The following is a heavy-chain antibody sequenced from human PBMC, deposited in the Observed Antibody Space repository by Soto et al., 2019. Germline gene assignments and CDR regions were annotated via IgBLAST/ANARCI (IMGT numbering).Heavy chain of an antibody. Sequence: GGSLRLSCAASGFTFSGYYMHWVRQAPGKGLEWVAVISYDGSTEYYTDSVKGRFTISRDNSANRLFLQMNSLRPEDTAVYYCTKDDGYNDSTYYHYFGMDVWGQGTTVTVSS. D-gene: IGHD5-12*01. CDR1: GFTFSGYY. V-gene: IGHV3-30*18. CDR3: TKDDGYNDSTYYHYFGMDV. J-gene: IGHJ6*02. CDR2: ISYDGSTE.